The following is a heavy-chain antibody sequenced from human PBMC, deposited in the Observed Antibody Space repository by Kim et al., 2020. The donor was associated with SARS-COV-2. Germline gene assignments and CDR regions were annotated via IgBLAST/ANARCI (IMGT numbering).Heavy chain of an antibody. J-gene: IGHJ4*02. CDR2: IYYSGST. CDR1: GGSISSGDYY. D-gene: IGHD2-2*01. CDR3: ARGGGEYQLPQVYFDY. V-gene: IGHV4-30-4*01. Sequence: SETLSLTCTVSGGSISSGDYYWSWIRQPPGKGLEWIGYIYYSGSTYYNPSLKSRVTISVDTSKNQFSLKLSSVTAADTAVYYCARGGGEYQLPQVYFDYWGQGTLVTVSS.